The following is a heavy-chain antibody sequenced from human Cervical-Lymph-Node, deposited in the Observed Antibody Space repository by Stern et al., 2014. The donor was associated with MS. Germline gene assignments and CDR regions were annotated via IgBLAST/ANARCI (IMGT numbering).Heavy chain of an antibody. CDR1: GGTFSSYA. CDR2: IIPVFGTA. V-gene: IGHV1-69*01. CDR3: ARPTTVTVGAMDL. J-gene: IGHJ6*02. D-gene: IGHD4-17*01. Sequence: QVPLLQSGAEVKKPGYSVKVSCKASGGTFSSYAVNWVRQAPGQGLEWMGGIIPVFGTANYAQKFQGRVTITADDSTSTAYMELSSLRSDDTAVYYCARPTTVTVGAMDLWGQGTTVTVSS.